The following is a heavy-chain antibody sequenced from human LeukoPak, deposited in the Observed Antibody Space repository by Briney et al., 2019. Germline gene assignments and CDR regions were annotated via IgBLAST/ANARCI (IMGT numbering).Heavy chain of an antibody. CDR1: GGSFSGYY. D-gene: IGHD3-9*01. CDR2: INHSGST. V-gene: IGHV4-34*01. CDR3: ASGPLRYFDWLGHKFDY. Sequence: PSETLSLTCAVYGGSFSGYYWSWIRQPPGKGLEWIGEINHSGSTNYNPSLKSRVTISVDTSKNQFSLKLSSVTAADTAVYYCASGPLRYFDWLGHKFDYWGQGTLVTVSS. J-gene: IGHJ4*02.